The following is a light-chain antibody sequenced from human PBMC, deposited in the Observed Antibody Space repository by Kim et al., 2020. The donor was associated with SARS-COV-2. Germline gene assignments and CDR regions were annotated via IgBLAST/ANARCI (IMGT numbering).Light chain of an antibody. Sequence: NFMLTQPQSVSESQGKTVTISCTRSSGNMGSNSVQWYQQSPGSSPTTVIYENNQRPSGVPDRFSGSIDRSSNSASLTISGLKTEDEADYYCQSYDRYYQVFGGGTRLTVL. J-gene: IGLJ3*02. CDR1: SGNMGSNS. CDR3: QSYDRYYQV. CDR2: ENN. V-gene: IGLV6-57*01.